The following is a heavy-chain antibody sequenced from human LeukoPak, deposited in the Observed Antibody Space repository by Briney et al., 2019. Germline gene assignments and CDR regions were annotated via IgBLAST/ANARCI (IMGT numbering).Heavy chain of an antibody. CDR2: ISYDGSNK. J-gene: IGHJ4*02. CDR1: GFTFSSYA. Sequence: GRSLRLSCAASGFTFSSYAMHWVRQAPGKGLEWVAVISYDGSNKYYADSVKGRFTISRDNSKNTLYLQMNSLRAEDTAVYYCARGSTTVTTLDYWGQGTLVTVSS. V-gene: IGHV3-30-3*01. D-gene: IGHD4-17*01. CDR3: ARGSTTVTTLDY.